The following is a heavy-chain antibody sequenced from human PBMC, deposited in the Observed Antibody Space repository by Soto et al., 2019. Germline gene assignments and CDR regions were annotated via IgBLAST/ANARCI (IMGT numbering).Heavy chain of an antibody. Sequence: SETLSLTCTVSGGSISSYYWSWIRQPPGKGLEWIGYIYYSGSTNYNPSLKSRVTISVDTSKNQFSLKLSSVTAADTAVYYCARGHGSSWYWFDPWGQGTLVTVSS. CDR2: IYYSGST. D-gene: IGHD6-13*01. CDR1: GGSISSYY. V-gene: IGHV4-59*01. CDR3: ARGHGSSWYWFDP. J-gene: IGHJ5*02.